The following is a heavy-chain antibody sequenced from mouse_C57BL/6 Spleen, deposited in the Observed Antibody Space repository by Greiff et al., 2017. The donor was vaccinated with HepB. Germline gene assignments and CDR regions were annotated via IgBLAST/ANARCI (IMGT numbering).Heavy chain of an antibody. CDR3: ASRAVVASGAMDY. CDR1: GYAFSSSW. D-gene: IGHD1-1*01. V-gene: IGHV1-82*01. J-gene: IGHJ4*01. CDR2: IYPGDGDT. Sequence: VQLQQSGPELVKPGASVKISCKASGYAFSSSWMNWVKQRPGKGLEWIGRIYPGDGDTNYNGKFKGKATLTADKSSSTAYMQLSSLTSEESAVYFCASRAVVASGAMDYWGQGTSVTVSS.